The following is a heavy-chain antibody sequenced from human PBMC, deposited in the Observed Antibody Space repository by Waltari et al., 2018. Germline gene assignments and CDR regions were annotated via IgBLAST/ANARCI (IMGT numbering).Heavy chain of an antibody. V-gene: IGHV1-69*10. CDR2: IIPILGIA. J-gene: IGHJ4*02. Sequence: QVQLVQSGAEVTKPRSSVKVSRKAHGGTSSSYAISWVRQAPGQGLEWMGGIIPILGIANYAQKFQGRVTITADKSTSTAYMELSSLRSEDTAVYYCARFSGRQPGYWGQGTLVTVSS. CDR1: GGTSSSYA. CDR3: ARFSGRQPGY. D-gene: IGHD1-26*01.